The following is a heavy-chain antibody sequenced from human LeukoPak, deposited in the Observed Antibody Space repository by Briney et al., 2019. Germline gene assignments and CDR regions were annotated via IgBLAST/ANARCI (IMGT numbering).Heavy chain of an antibody. V-gene: IGHV3-23*01. CDR3: AKEGFDS. CDR1: GFTFTTYW. Sequence: GGSLRFSCAASGFTFTTYWMHWVRQAPGKGLEWVSSISNSGGSTYYADSVKGRFTISRDNSKNTLYLQMNSLRAEDTAVYYCAKEGFDSWGQGTLVTVSS. J-gene: IGHJ4*02. CDR2: ISNSGGST.